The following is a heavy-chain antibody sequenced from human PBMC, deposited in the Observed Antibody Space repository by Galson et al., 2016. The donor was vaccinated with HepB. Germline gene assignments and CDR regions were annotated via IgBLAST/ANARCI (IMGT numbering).Heavy chain of an antibody. D-gene: IGHD6-13*01. CDR2: ISRGFDT. J-gene: IGHJ4*02. CDR1: GFTFSDYG. V-gene: IGHV3-23*01. CDR3: ASDPSLGSRWYKYLDY. Sequence: SLRLSCAVSGFTFSDYGMSWLRQGPEKGLEWVSGISRGFDTYFADSVKGRFTVSRDNAKNSLYLHMSSLRAGDTAVYFCASDPSLGSRWYKYLDYWGQGALVTVSS.